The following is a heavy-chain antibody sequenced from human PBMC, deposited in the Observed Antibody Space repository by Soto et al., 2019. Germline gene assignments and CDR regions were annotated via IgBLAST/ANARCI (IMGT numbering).Heavy chain of an antibody. Sequence: AGGSLRLSCAASGFTFSTSDMNWFRQAPGKGLEWVSYISGSSSTIYYADSVKGRFTISRDNVKNSLFLQMNSLRDEDAAVYYCARASGYYDTSGYYGAFYYYGMDVWGQGTTVTVSS. V-gene: IGHV3-48*02. CDR1: GFTFSTSD. CDR3: ARASGYYDTSGYYGAFYYYGMDV. CDR2: ISGSSSTI. D-gene: IGHD3-22*01. J-gene: IGHJ6*02.